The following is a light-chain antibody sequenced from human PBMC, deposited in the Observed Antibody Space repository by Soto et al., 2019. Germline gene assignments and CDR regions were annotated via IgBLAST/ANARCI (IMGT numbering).Light chain of an antibody. V-gene: IGKV3-11*01. CDR2: GAS. CDR3: HQRNK. CDR1: QSISTS. J-gene: IGKJ5*01. Sequence: EKMMKESPATLSLSPGERATLSCRASQSISTSLAWYQHKPGQAPRLLISGASTRATGIPARFSGSGSGTDFTLTISSLEPEDFGVYFCHQRNKFGQGTRLEIK.